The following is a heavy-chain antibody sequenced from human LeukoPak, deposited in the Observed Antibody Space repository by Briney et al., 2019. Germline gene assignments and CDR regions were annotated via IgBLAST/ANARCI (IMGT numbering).Heavy chain of an antibody. Sequence: ASVKVSCKASGYTFTSYYMHWVRQAPGQGLEWMGIINPSGGSTSYAQKFQGRVTMTRDTSTSTVYMELSSLRSEDTAVYHCARDLYGSGSYANWFDPWGQGTLVTVSS. CDR2: INPSGGST. CDR1: GYTFTSYY. D-gene: IGHD3-10*01. CDR3: ARDLYGSGSYANWFDP. J-gene: IGHJ5*02. V-gene: IGHV1-46*01.